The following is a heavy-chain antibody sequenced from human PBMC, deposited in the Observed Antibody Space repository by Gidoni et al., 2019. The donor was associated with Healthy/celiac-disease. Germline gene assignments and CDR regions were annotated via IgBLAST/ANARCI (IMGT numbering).Heavy chain of an antibody. CDR1: GFTFSSYA. V-gene: IGHV3-23*01. J-gene: IGHJ4*02. Sequence: EVQLLESGGGLVQPGGSLRLSCAASGFTFSSYAMSWVRQAPGKGLEWVSAISGSGGSTYYADSVKGRFTISRDNSKNTLYLQMNSLRAEDTAVYYCAKDLMASYYDSSGYWGWAFDYWGQGTLVTVSS. D-gene: IGHD3-22*01. CDR2: ISGSGGST. CDR3: AKDLMASYYDSSGYWGWAFDY.